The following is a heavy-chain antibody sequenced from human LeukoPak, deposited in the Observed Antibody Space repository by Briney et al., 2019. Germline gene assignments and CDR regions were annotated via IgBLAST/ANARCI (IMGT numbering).Heavy chain of an antibody. V-gene: IGHV4-34*01. CDR3: ARGRSQAYYGSGSRGFDY. Sequence: SETLSLTCAVYGGSFSGYYWSWIRQPPGKGLEWIGEINHSGSTNYNPSLKSRVTISVDTSKNQFSLKLSSVTAADTAAYYCARGRSQAYYGSGSRGFDYWGQGTLVTVSS. CDR2: INHSGST. CDR1: GGSFSGYY. D-gene: IGHD3-10*01. J-gene: IGHJ4*02.